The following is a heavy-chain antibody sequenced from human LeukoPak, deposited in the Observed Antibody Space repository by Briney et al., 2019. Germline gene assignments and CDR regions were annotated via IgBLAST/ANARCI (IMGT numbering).Heavy chain of an antibody. D-gene: IGHD4-17*01. CDR1: GGSFSGYY. Sequence: SETLSLTCAVYGGSFSGYYWSWIRQPPGKGLEWIGELNHSGSTNYNPSLKSRVTISVDTSKNQFSLKLSSVTAADTAVYYCARGATVNAFDIWGQGTMVTVSS. J-gene: IGHJ3*02. CDR3: ARGATVNAFDI. CDR2: LNHSGST. V-gene: IGHV4-34*01.